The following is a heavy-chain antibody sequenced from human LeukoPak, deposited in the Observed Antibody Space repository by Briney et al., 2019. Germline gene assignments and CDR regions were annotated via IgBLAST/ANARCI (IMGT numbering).Heavy chain of an antibody. J-gene: IGHJ4*02. V-gene: IGHV3-7*01. Sequence: GGSLRLSCAASGFTFSNYWMGWVRQAPGKRLEWVANMNIDGSEKYYADSVKGRFSISRDNARNSVYLQMASLRVEDTAVYYCARDPVEWGPPLDYRGQGNPVTVSS. CDR2: MNIDGSEK. CDR3: ARDPVEWGPPLDY. CDR1: GFTFSNYW. D-gene: IGHD3-3*01.